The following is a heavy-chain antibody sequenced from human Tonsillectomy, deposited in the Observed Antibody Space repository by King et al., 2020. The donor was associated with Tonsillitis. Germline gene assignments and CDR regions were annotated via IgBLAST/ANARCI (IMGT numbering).Heavy chain of an antibody. V-gene: IGHV4-34*01. CDR3: GAGPTEYYYDSSGYYLD. CDR1: GGSFSGYY. D-gene: IGHD3-22*01. Sequence: QVQLQQWGAGLLKPSETLSLTCAVYGGSFSGYYWSWIRQPPGKGLEWIGEINHSGSPNYNPSLKSRVTISVDTSKNQCSLKRCSVTAADTAVYYCGAGPTEYYYDSSGYYLDWGQGTLVTVSS. J-gene: IGHJ4*02. CDR2: INHSGSP.